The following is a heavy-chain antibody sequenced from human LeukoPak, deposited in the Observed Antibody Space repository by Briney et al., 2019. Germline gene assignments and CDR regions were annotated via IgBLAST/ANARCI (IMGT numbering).Heavy chain of an antibody. J-gene: IGHJ4*02. V-gene: IGHV4-34*01. CDR3: ARQPLYYDFWSGYKYYFDY. CDR1: GGSFSGYY. Sequence: PSETLSLTCAVYGGSFSGYYWSWIRQPPGRGLEWIGEINHSGSTNYNPSLKSRVTISVDTSKNQFSLKLSSVTAADTAVYYCARQPLYYDFWSGYKYYFDYWGQGTLVTVSS. D-gene: IGHD3-3*01. CDR2: INHSGST.